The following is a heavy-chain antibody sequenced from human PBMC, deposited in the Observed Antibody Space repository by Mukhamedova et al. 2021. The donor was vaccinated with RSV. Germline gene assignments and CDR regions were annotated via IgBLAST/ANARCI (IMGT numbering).Heavy chain of an antibody. Sequence: GRVTITRDTSASTAYMELSSLRSEDTAVYYCARGRDMVRDFDYWGQGTLVTVSS. CDR3: ARGRDMVRDFDY. V-gene: IGHV1-3*01. D-gene: IGHD3-10*01. J-gene: IGHJ4*02.